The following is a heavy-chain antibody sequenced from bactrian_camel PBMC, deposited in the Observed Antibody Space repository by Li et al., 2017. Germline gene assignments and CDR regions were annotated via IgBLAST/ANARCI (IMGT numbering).Heavy chain of an antibody. J-gene: IGHJ6*01. CDR1: RYSVGRGC. CDR2: IDFSGNT. Sequence: HVQLVESGGGSVQAGGSLRLSCEASRYSVGRGCMGWFRQAPGKEREGVACIDFSGNTKYTEAVKGRFTISQDNAKNTLYVQMNSLKPEDTATYYCVARRSDTRTSLSRFVFDYWGQGTQVTVS. CDR3: VARRSDTRTSLSRFVFDY. D-gene: IGHD7*01. V-gene: IGHV3S55*01.